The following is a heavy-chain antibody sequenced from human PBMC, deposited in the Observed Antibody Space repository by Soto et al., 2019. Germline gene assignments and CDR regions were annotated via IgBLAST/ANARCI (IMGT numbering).Heavy chain of an antibody. CDR1: GFTFSSYA. CDR3: ATSSAGYSGYAGTFAY. D-gene: IGHD5-12*01. CDR2: ISGSGGST. J-gene: IGHJ4*02. Sequence: GGSLRLSCAASGFTFSSYAMSWVRQAPGKGLEWVSAISGSGGSTYYADSVKGRFTISRDNSKNTLYLQMNSLRAEDTAVYYCATSSAGYSGYAGTFAYWVQGTLVTVSS. V-gene: IGHV3-23*01.